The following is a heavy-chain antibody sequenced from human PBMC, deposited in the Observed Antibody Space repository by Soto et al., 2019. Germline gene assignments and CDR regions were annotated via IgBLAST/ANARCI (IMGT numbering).Heavy chain of an antibody. Sequence: ASVKVSCKASGGTFSSYAISWVRQAPGQGLEWMGGIIPIFGTANYAQKFQGRVTITADESTSTAYMEPSSLRSEDTAVYYCARPFALVTTKGGMDVWGQGTTGTVSS. CDR1: GGTFSSYA. D-gene: IGHD4-4*01. J-gene: IGHJ6*02. CDR2: IIPIFGTA. V-gene: IGHV1-69*13. CDR3: ARPFALVTTKGGMDV.